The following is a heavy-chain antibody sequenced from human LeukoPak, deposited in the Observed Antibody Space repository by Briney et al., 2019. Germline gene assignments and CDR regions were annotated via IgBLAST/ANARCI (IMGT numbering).Heavy chain of an antibody. V-gene: IGHV1-8*01. D-gene: IGHD3-10*01. CDR2: MNPNSGNT. J-gene: IGHJ4*02. CDR3: ARVGLWFGEPDLDY. Sequence: ASVKVSCKASGYTFTSYDINWVRQATGQGLEWMGWMNPNSGNTGYAQKLQGRVTMTTDTSTSTAYMELRSLRSDDTAVYYCARVGLWFGEPDLDYWGQGTLVTVSS. CDR1: GYTFTSYD.